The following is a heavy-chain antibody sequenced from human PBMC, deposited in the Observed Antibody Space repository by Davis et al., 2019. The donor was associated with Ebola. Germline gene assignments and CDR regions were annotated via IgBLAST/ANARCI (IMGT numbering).Heavy chain of an antibody. D-gene: IGHD4-17*01. Sequence: AASVKVSCKASGGTFTSYGISWVRQAPGQGLEWMGWISAYNGNTNYAQKLQGRVTMTTDTSTSTAYMELRSLRSDDTAVYYCARTVTTAESYYYYGMDVWGQGTTVTVSS. CDR2: ISAYNGNT. CDR3: ARTVTTAESYYYYGMDV. J-gene: IGHJ6*02. CDR1: GGTFTSYG. V-gene: IGHV1-18*01.